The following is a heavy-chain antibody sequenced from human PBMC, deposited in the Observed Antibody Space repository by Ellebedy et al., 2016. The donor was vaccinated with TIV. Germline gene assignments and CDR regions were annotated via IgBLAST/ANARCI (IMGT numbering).Heavy chain of an antibody. V-gene: IGHV4-61*09. CDR3: ARDEVVPSAIPYYFYMDV. CDR2: IYTSGST. CDR1: GGSILSRTNY. D-gene: IGHD2-21*02. Sequence: SETLSLTXAVSGGSILSRTNYWSWIRQAAGKGLEWIGHIYTSGSTKYNPSLKSRVTMSLDTSKNQFSLKLSSVTAADTAVYYCARDEVVPSAIPYYFYMDVWGKGTKVAVSS. J-gene: IGHJ6*03.